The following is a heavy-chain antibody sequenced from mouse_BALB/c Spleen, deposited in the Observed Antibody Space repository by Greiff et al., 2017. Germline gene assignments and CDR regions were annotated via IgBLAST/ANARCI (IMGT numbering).Heavy chain of an antibody. CDR2: IYPGSGST. CDR3: ARSNYGSSFSFAY. CDR1: GYTFTDYV. V-gene: IGHV1-77*01. D-gene: IGHD1-1*01. Sequence: VKLMESGPELVKPGASVKMSCKASGYTFTDYVISWVKQRTGQGLEWIGEIYPGSGSTYYNEKFKGKATLTADKSSNTAYMQLSSLTSEDSAVYFCARSNYGSSFSFAYWGQGTLVTVSA. J-gene: IGHJ3*01.